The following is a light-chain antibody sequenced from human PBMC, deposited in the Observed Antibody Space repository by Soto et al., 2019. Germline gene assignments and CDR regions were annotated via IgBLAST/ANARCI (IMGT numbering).Light chain of an antibody. V-gene: IGLV1-51*02. CDR2: ENN. CDR1: SSNFGSNY. J-gene: IGLJ1*01. Sequence: QSVLTQPPSVSAAPGQKVTISCSGSSSNFGSNYVSWYQQLPGTAPKLLIYENNKRPSGIPDRFSGSKSGTSATLGITGLQTGDEADYYCGTWDTSLSAGGVFGTGTKVTVL. CDR3: GTWDTSLSAGGV.